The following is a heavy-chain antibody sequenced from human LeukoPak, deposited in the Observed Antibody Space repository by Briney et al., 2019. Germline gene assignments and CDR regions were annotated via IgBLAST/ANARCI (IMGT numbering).Heavy chain of an antibody. V-gene: IGHV4-30-2*01. CDR3: AREMGYTFPEKL. CDR2: IHQSGIT. Sequence: SETLSLTCNVSGDSINSGGFYWNWIRQPPGKGLEWIAYIHQSGITVSNPSLKSRLTLSLDASKNQFSLKLTSVTAADTAVYYCAREMGYTFPEKLWGQGTLVIVSS. D-gene: IGHD5-18*01. CDR1: GDSINSGGFY. J-gene: IGHJ4*02.